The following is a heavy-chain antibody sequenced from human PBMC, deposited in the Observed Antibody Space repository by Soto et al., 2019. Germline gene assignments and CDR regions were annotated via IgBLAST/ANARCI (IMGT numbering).Heavy chain of an antibody. D-gene: IGHD1-26*01. CDR3: AIRWGYAFDI. J-gene: IGHJ3*02. V-gene: IGHV4-59*08. Sequence: QVQLQASGPGLVKPSETLSLTCTVSGGSISSYYWSWIRQPPGKGLEWIGYIYYSGSTNYNPSLKRRVTISVDTSKNQFSLKLSSVTAADTAVYYCAIRWGYAFDIWGQGTMVTVSS. CDR1: GGSISSYY. CDR2: IYYSGST.